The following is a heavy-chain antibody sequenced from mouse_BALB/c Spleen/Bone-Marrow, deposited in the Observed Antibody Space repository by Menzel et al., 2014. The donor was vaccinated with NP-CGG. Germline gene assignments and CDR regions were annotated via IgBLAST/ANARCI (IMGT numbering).Heavy chain of an antibody. Sequence: VKLMESGPGLVAPSPSLSITCTILGFSLTSYGVHWLRQPPGEGLEWLAVICSDGSPNYNSARKSRLSISKDNDKSQVFLKMNILQTDATARYYCAREGPYGNYAMDYWGQGTSVTVSS. J-gene: IGHJ4*01. V-gene: IGHV2-6-1*01. CDR3: AREGPYGNYAMDY. CDR2: ICSDGSP. D-gene: IGHD2-10*02. CDR1: GFSLTSYG.